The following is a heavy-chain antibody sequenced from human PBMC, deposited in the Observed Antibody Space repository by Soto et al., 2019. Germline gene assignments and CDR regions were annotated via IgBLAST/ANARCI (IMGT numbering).Heavy chain of an antibody. V-gene: IGHV4-34*01. CDR2: INHSGST. Sequence: SETLSLTCAFYVGSFSGYYWSCIRHPPGKGLEWIGEINHSGSTNYNPSLKSRVTISVDTSKNQFSLKLSSVTAADTAVYYCASAPRYSSSWYEYWGQGTLVSVSS. D-gene: IGHD6-13*01. CDR1: VGSFSGYY. CDR3: ASAPRYSSSWYEY. J-gene: IGHJ4*02.